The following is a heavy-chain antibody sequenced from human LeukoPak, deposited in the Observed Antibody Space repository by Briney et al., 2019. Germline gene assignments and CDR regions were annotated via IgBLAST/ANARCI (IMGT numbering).Heavy chain of an antibody. V-gene: IGHV3-74*01. Sequence: GGSLRLSCAASGFTFSNYWIHWVRQAPGKGLVWVSRINSDGSSTSYADSVKGRFTISRDNAKNTLYLQMNSLRAEDTAVYYCARDHSGYYYDSSGYYYLRYFDYWGQGTLVTVSS. CDR1: GFTFSNYW. D-gene: IGHD3-22*01. CDR3: ARDHSGYYYDSSGYYYLRYFDY. CDR2: INSDGSST. J-gene: IGHJ4*02.